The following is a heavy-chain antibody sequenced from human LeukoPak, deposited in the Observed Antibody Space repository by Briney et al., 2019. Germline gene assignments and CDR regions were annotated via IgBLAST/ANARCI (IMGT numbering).Heavy chain of an antibody. D-gene: IGHD7-27*01. V-gene: IGHV4-4*02. CDR2: IYHSGST. Sequence: KTSETLSLTCAVSGGSISSSNWWSWVRQPPGKGLEWIGEIYHSGSTNYNPSLKSRVTISVDKSKNQFSLKLSSVTAADTAVYYCAREGPNWGFVDDAFDIWGQGTMVTVSS. CDR3: AREGPNWGFVDDAFDI. CDR1: GGSISSSNW. J-gene: IGHJ3*02.